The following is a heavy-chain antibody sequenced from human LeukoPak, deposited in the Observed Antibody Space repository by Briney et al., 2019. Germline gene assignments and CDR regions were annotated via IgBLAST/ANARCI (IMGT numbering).Heavy chain of an antibody. J-gene: IGHJ3*02. D-gene: IGHD5-12*01. CDR1: GFTFSNSW. V-gene: IGHV3-74*03. CDR2: INRDGSST. Sequence: GGSLRLSCAASGFTFSNSWMEWVRQAPGKGLVWVSRINRDGSSTTYADSVKGRFTISRDNSKNTLYLQMNSLRAEDTAVYYCARELGYERAFDIWGQGTMVTVSS. CDR3: ARELGYERAFDI.